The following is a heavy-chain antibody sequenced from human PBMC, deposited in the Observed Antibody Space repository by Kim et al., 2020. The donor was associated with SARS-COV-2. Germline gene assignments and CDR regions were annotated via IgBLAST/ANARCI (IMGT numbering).Heavy chain of an antibody. V-gene: IGHV3-9*01. CDR1: GFTFDDYA. J-gene: IGHJ4*02. Sequence: GGSLRLSCAASGFTFDDYAMHWVRQAPGKGLEWVSGISWNSGSIGYADSVKGRFTISRDNANNSLYLQMNSLRAEDTALYYCAKTPSSGWDLPDYWGQGTLVTVSS. CDR2: ISWNSGSI. CDR3: AKTPSSGWDLPDY. D-gene: IGHD6-19*01.